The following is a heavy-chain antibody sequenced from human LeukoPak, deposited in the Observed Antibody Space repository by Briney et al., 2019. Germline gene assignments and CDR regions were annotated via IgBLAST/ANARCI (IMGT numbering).Heavy chain of an antibody. Sequence: PSETLSLTCSVSGGSISSYYWSWIRQPAGKGLEWIGRIYTSGSTNYNPSLKSRVTMSVDTSKNQFSLKLSSVTAADTAVYYCARGVVPAAILESPTMDVWGKGTTVTVSS. V-gene: IGHV4-4*07. CDR2: IYTSGST. D-gene: IGHD2-2*01. J-gene: IGHJ6*03. CDR1: GGSISSYY. CDR3: ARGVVPAAILESPTMDV.